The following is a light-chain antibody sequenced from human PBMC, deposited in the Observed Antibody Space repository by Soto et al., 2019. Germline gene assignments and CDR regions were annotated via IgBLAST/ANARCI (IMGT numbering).Light chain of an antibody. J-gene: IGLJ1*01. CDR2: EVS. CDR3: SSYAKNNNFKFV. Sequence: QSALTQPPSASGSPGQSVTISCTGTSSDVGTYKYVSWYQQHPGKAPKLMIYEVSKRPSGVPDRFSGSKSGNTASLTVSGLQAEDEADYYCSSYAKNNNFKFVFGTGTKLTVL. V-gene: IGLV2-8*01. CDR1: SSDVGTYKY.